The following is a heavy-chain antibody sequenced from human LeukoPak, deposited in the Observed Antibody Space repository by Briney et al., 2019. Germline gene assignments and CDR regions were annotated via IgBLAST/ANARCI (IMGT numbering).Heavy chain of an antibody. Sequence: ASVKVSCTASGYTFTNYDINWVRQATGQGLEWMGWMNPNSGNTGYAQKFQGRVTITRNTAISTAYMELTSLRSEDTAVYYCARGPSHDFWSWSEYCYIEVWRGGTTVTVSS. CDR2: MNPNSGNT. J-gene: IGHJ6*03. CDR1: GYTFTNYD. CDR3: ARGPSHDFWSWSEYCYIEV. D-gene: IGHD3-3*01. V-gene: IGHV1-8*03.